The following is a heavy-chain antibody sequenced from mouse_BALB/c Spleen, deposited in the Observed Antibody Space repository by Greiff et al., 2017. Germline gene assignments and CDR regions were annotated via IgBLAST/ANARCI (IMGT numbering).Heavy chain of an antibody. V-gene: IGHV1-7*01. D-gene: IGHD2-1*01. CDR1: GYTFTSYW. CDR3: ARWGYGNY. Sequence: QVQLQQSGAELAKPGASVKMSCKASGYTFTSYWMHWVKQRPGQGLEWIGYINPSTGYTEYNQKFKDKATLTADKSSSTAYMQLSSLTSEDSAVYYCARWGYGNYWGQGTTRTVSS. J-gene: IGHJ2*01. CDR2: INPSTGYT.